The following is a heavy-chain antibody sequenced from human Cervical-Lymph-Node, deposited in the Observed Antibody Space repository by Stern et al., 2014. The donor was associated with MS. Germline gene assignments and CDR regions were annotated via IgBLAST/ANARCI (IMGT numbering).Heavy chain of an antibody. CDR1: CGSITRGGDY. J-gene: IGHJ4*02. CDR2: IIYSGSS. V-gene: IGHV4-31*02. Sequence: VQLLESGPGLVKPSQTLSLTCTVSCGSITRGGDYWSLVRQRPGKGLEWVGDIIYSGSSYYNPSLKSRVTISVDTSKNQFSLRLTSVTAADTAVYYCARFSLFGEYYFDSWGQGTLVTVSS. D-gene: IGHD3-10*01. CDR3: ARFSLFGEYYFDS.